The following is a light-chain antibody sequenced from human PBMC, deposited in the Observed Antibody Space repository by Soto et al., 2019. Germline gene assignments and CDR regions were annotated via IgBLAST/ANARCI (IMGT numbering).Light chain of an antibody. J-gene: IGLJ1*01. V-gene: IGLV3-21*02. Sequence: SYELTQPPSVTVAPGQTATVTRGGNDVGSKSVRWYQQKSGQARGLVVYDDSDRPSGIPERFSGSNSGNTATLTISRVEAGDEADYYCQVWDTTSDQGVFGTGTKVTVL. CDR2: DDS. CDR3: QVWDTTSDQGV. CDR1: DVGSKS.